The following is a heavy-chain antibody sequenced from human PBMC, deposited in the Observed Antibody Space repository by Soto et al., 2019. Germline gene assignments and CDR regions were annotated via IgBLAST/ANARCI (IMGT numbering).Heavy chain of an antibody. Sequence: ASVKVSCKASGGTFSSYAISWVRQAPGQGLEWMGGIIPIFGTANYAQKFQGRVTITADESTSTAYMELGSLRSEDTAVYYCASLLMKRSGSYRPIDSWGQGTLVTVSS. CDR3: ASLLMKRSGSYRPIDS. CDR2: IIPIFGTA. J-gene: IGHJ4*02. V-gene: IGHV1-69*13. CDR1: GGTFSSYA. D-gene: IGHD1-26*01.